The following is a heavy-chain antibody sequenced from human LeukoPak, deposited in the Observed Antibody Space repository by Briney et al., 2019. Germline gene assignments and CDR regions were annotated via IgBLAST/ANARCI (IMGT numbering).Heavy chain of an antibody. D-gene: IGHD3-22*01. V-gene: IGHV4-39*01. CDR2: IYYSGST. CDR1: GGSISSSSYY. Sequence: PSETLSLTCTVSGGSISSSSYYWGWIRQPPGKGLEWIGRIYYSGSTYYNPSLKSRVTISVDTSKNQFSLKLSSVTAADTAVYYCARQDHYYDSSGYRLYYFDYWGQGTLVTVSS. J-gene: IGHJ4*02. CDR3: ARQDHYYDSSGYRLYYFDY.